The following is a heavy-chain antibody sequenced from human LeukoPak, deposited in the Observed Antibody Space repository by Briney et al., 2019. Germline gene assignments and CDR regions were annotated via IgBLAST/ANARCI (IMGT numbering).Heavy chain of an antibody. J-gene: IGHJ6*02. CDR1: GGSFSGYY. V-gene: IGHV4-34*01. CDR3: ARTPYTYYYYYGMDV. CDR2: INHSGST. Sequence: SETLSLTCAVYGGSFSGYYRSWIRQPPGKGLEWIGEINHSGSTNYNPSLKSRVTISVDTSKNQFSLKLSSVTAADTAVYYCARTPYTYYYYYGMDVWGQGTTVTVSS. D-gene: IGHD2-2*02.